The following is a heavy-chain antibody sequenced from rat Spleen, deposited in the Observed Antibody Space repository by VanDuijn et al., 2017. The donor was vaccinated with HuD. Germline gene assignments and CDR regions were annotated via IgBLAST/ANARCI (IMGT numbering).Heavy chain of an antibody. D-gene: IGHD4-4*01. CDR1: GFTFSDYY. Sequence: EVQLVESDGGLVQPGRSLKLSCEASGFTFSDYYMAWVRQAPTKGLEWVATFSYDGISTYYRDSVRGRFPISSDNAKTTLYLQMDSLRSEDTATYYCTRHDYSGVITNWFAYWGQCTLVTVSS. CDR3: TRHDYSGVITNWFAY. J-gene: IGHJ3*01. CDR2: FSYDGIST. V-gene: IGHV5-29*01.